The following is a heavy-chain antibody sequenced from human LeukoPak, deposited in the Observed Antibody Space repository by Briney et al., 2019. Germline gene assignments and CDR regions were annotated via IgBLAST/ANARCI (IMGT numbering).Heavy chain of an antibody. Sequence: GGSLRLSCAASGFTFSSYGMHWVRQAPGKGLEWVAVISYDGSNKYYADSVKGRFTISRDNSKNTLYLQMNSLRAEDTAVYYCARVASGDYDYWGQGTPVTVSS. D-gene: IGHD4-11*01. V-gene: IGHV3-30*03. CDR3: ARVASGDYDY. CDR2: ISYDGSNK. CDR1: GFTFSSYG. J-gene: IGHJ4*02.